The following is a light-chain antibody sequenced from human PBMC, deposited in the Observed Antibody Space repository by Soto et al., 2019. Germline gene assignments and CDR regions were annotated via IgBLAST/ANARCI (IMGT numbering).Light chain of an antibody. Sequence: EILMPQSPATLSVSPGASFPLSGRARQSVSSNLAWYQQNPGQAPRLLIYGVSTRATDIPARFSGSGSGTEFTLTISSLQSEDFAVYYCQQYNNWPPTWTFAQGTKVDI. V-gene: IGKV3-15*01. J-gene: IGKJ1*01. CDR2: GVS. CDR3: QQYNNWPPTWT. CDR1: QSVSSN.